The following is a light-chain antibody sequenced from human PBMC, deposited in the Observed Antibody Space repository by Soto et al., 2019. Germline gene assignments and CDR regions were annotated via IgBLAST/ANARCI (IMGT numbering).Light chain of an antibody. Sequence: DIPMTQSPSSLSASLGDRVAITCRANQGINNYLAWFQQKPGIAPKSLIYAASNLQTGVPSQFNGSGSGTDFTLTISSLQPEDFATYYCQQYHNYPYTFGQGTKLEIK. J-gene: IGKJ2*01. V-gene: IGKV1-16*02. CDR1: QGINNY. CDR2: AAS. CDR3: QQYHNYPYT.